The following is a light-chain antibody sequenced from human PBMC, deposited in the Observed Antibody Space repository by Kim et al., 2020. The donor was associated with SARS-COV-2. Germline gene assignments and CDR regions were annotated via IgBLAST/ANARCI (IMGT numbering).Light chain of an antibody. V-gene: IGLV3-1*01. CDR3: QAWDSSTFYV. J-gene: IGLJ3*02. Sequence: SYELTQPPSVSVSPGQTASITCSGDKLGDKYACWYQQKPGQSPVLVIYQDSKRPSGIPERFSGSNSGNTATLTITGTQAMDEADYYCQAWDSSTFYVFGVGTQLTVL. CDR1: KLGDKY. CDR2: QDS.